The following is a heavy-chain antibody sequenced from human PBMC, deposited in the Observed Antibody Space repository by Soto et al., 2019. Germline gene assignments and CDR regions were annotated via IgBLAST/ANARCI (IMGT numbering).Heavy chain of an antibody. D-gene: IGHD4-4*01. Sequence: GGSLRLSCAASGFTFSSYAMSWVRQAPGKGLEWVSAISGSGGSTYYADSVKGRFTISRDNSKNTLYLQMNSLRAEDTAVYYCAKDRRCVDYMLNWFAPWGQGTLVTVSS. J-gene: IGHJ5*02. CDR2: ISGSGGST. CDR3: AKDRRCVDYMLNWFAP. V-gene: IGHV3-23*01. CDR1: GFTFSSYA.